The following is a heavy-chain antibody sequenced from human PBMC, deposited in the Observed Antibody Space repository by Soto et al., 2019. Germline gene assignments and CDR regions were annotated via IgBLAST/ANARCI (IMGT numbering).Heavy chain of an antibody. J-gene: IGHJ2*01. CDR2: VIPIFATP. Sequence: QVQLVQSGAEVKKPGSSVKVSCKASGDTFIRYAISWVRQAPGQGLEWMGGVIPIFATPQYAQKFQGRVTITADESTTTAYMELSSLRSEDTAVYYCARFPLAFGDRYWYFYLWGRGTLVTVSS. CDR3: ARFPLAFGDRYWYFYL. V-gene: IGHV1-69*01. CDR1: GDTFIRYA. D-gene: IGHD4-17*01.